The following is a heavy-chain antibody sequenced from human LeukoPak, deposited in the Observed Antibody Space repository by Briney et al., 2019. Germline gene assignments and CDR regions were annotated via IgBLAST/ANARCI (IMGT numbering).Heavy chain of an antibody. CDR3: ARRYDSSGYHSLGYFDY. CDR1: GYTFTSYD. V-gene: IGHV1-8*03. D-gene: IGHD3-22*01. CDR2: MNPNSGNT. Sequence: ASVKVSCKASGYTFTSYDINWVRQATGQGLEWMGWMNPNSGNTGYAQKFQGRVTITRNTSISTAYMELSSLRSEDTAVYYCARRYDSSGYHSLGYFDYWGQGTLVTVSS. J-gene: IGHJ4*02.